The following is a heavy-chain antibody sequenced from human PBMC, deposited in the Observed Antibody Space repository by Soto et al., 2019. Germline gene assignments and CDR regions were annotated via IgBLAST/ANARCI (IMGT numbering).Heavy chain of an antibody. Sequence: PSQTLSLTCVISGDSVSSNSAAWNWIRQSPSRGLEWLGRTYYRSKWYNDYAVSVKSRITINPDTSKNQSSLQLNSVTPEDTAVYYCAREQRRTRRYAFDIWGQGTMVTVSS. CDR2: TYYRSKWYN. J-gene: IGHJ3*02. CDR3: AREQRRTRRYAFDI. D-gene: IGHD1-1*01. V-gene: IGHV6-1*01. CDR1: GDSVSSNSAA.